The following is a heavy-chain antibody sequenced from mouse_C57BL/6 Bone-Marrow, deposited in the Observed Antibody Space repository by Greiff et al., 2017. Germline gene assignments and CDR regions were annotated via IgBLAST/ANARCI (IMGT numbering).Heavy chain of an antibody. CDR1: GYTFTTYP. J-gene: IGHJ2*01. V-gene: IGHV1-47*01. CDR2: FHPSNDDT. D-gene: IGHD2-1*01. CDR3: ARGGNYGGYYFDY. Sequence: QVHVKQPGAELVKPGASVKMSCKASGYTFTTYPIEWMKQNHGKSLEWIGNFHPSNDDTKYNEKFKGKATLTVEKSSSTVYLELSRLTSDDSAVYNGARGGNYGGYYFDYWGKGTTLTVSS.